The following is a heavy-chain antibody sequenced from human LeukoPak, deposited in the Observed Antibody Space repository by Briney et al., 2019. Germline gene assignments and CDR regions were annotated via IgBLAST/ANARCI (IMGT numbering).Heavy chain of an antibody. CDR2: INPNSGGT. CDR1: GYTFTGYY. CDR3: ARDPTKRYCSGGSCSLLY. J-gene: IGHJ4*02. D-gene: IGHD2-15*01. Sequence: ASVKVSCKASGYTFTGYYMHWVRQAPGQGLEWMGWINPNSGGTYYAQKFQGRVTMTRDTSISTAYMELSRPRSDDTAVYYCARDPTKRYCSGGSCSLLYWGQGTLVTVSS. V-gene: IGHV1-2*02.